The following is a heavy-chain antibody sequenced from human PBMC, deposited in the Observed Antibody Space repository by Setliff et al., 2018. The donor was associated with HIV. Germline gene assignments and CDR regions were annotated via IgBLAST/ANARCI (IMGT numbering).Heavy chain of an antibody. J-gene: IGHJ6*03. CDR1: GYSFSEYY. Sequence: ASVKVSCKTSGYSFSEYYTHWVRQAPGQGLEWMGWVIPDTGKTYYAQKFQGRVTMTSDTSINTAYLEVNRLTSDDTAIYFCARDLAYCSGGSCYRPFLYYFYYMDVWGNGTTVTVSS. CDR3: ARDLAYCSGGSCYRPFLYYFYYMDV. CDR2: VIPDTGKT. V-gene: IGHV1-2*02. D-gene: IGHD2-15*01.